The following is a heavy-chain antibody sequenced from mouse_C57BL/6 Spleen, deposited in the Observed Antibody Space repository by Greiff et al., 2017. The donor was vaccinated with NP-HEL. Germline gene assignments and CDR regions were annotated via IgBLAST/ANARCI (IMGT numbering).Heavy chain of an antibody. CDR3: ARDYYGSSWYFDV. V-gene: IGHV1-4*01. D-gene: IGHD1-1*01. CDR2: INPSRGYT. CDR1: GYTFTSYT. J-gene: IGHJ1*03. Sequence: VQLQQSGAELARPGASVKMSCKASGYTFTSYTMHWVKQRPGQGLEWIGYINPSRGYTKYNQKFKDKATLTADKSSSTAYMQLSSLTSEDSAVYYCARDYYGSSWYFDVWGTGTTVTVSS.